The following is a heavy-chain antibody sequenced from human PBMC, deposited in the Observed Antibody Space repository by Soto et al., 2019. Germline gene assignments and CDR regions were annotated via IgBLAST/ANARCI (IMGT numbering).Heavy chain of an antibody. V-gene: IGHV1-46*01. CDR3: ATGVTIVATTFDY. Sequence: ASVKVSCKASGYTFTSYYMHWVRQAPGKGLEWMGIFNPSGGKTSYAQKFQGRVTMTEDTSTDTAYMELSSLRSEDTAVYYCATGVTIVATTFDYWGQGTLVTVSS. CDR1: GYTFTSYY. J-gene: IGHJ4*02. CDR2: FNPSGGKT. D-gene: IGHD5-12*01.